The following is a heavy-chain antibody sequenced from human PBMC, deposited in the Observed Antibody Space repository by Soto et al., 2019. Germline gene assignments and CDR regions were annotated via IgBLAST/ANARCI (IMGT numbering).Heavy chain of an antibody. CDR3: ARVQRDGYYDSSGYYFLDAFDI. CDR2: INPNSGGT. D-gene: IGHD3-22*01. J-gene: IGHJ3*02. Sequence: QVQLVQSGAEVKKPRASVKVSCKASGYTFTGYYMHWVRQAPGQGLEWMGWINPNSGGTNYAQKFQGWVTMTRDTSISTAYMELSRLRSDDTAVYYCARVQRDGYYDSSGYYFLDAFDIRGQGTMVTVSS. V-gene: IGHV1-2*04. CDR1: GYTFTGYY.